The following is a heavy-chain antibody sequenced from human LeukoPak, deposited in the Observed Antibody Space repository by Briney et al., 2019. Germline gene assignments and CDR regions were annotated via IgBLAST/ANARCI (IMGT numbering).Heavy chain of an antibody. V-gene: IGHV1-2*06. CDR1: GYTFTGYY. J-gene: IGHJ6*02. CDR3: ARDSGNYHYDMDV. D-gene: IGHD3-10*01. CDR2: INPNSGGT. Sequence: ASVKVSCKASGYTFTGYYMHWVRQAPGQGLEWMGRINPNSGGTNYAQKFQGRVTMTRDTSTSTVYMELSSLRSEDTAVYYCARDSGNYHYDMDVWGQGTTVIVSS.